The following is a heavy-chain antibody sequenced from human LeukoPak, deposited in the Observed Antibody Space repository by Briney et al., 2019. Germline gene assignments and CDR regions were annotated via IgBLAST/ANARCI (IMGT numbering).Heavy chain of an antibody. Sequence: ASVKVSCTASGYTFSNYYMHWVRQAPGQGPEWMGIINPTGGSTSYAQNFQGRVIVTRDTSTSTVYMELSSLRSEDTAVYYCARDQGSGSRIFDYWGQGTLVTVSS. CDR3: ARDQGSGSRIFDY. CDR1: GYTFSNYY. CDR2: INPTGGST. V-gene: IGHV1-46*01. J-gene: IGHJ4*02. D-gene: IGHD6-19*01.